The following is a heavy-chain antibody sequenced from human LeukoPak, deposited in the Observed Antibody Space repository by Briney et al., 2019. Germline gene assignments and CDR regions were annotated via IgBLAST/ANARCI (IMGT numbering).Heavy chain of an antibody. V-gene: IGHV3-23*01. CDR2: ISYSGSST. CDR3: VKGMTTVTPYYFDY. D-gene: IGHD4-17*01. J-gene: IGHJ4*02. CDR1: GSTFSSYA. Sequence: GGSLRLSCAASGSTFSSYAMSWVRQAPGMGLEWVSAISYSGSSTYYADSVKGRFTISRDNSKNTLYLQMSSLRAEDTAVYYCVKGMTTVTPYYFDYWGQGTLVTVFS.